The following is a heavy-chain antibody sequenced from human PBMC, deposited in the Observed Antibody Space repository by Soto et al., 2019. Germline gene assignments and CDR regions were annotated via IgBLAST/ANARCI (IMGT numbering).Heavy chain of an antibody. CDR3: ARVIDYSSSGHYYYGMDV. CDR2: IIPIFGTA. J-gene: IGHJ6*02. V-gene: IGHV1-69*01. CDR1: GGTFSSYA. Sequence: QVQLVQSGAEVKKPGSSVKVSCKASGGTFSSYAISWVRQAPGQGLEWMGGIIPIFGTANYAQKFQGRVTITADESTSTAYMELSSLRSEDTAVYYCARVIDYSSSGHYYYGMDVWGQGTTVTVSS. D-gene: IGHD6-13*01.